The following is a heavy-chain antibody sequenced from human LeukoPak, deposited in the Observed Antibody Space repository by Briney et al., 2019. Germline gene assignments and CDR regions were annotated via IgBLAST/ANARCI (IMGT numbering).Heavy chain of an antibody. CDR1: GYTFTGYY. V-gene: IGHV1-46*01. CDR2: INPSGGST. D-gene: IGHD4-11*01. Sequence: ASVKVSCKASGYTFTGYYMHWVRQAPGQGLEWMGIINPSGGSTSYAQKFQGRVTMTRDTSTSTVYMELSSLRSEDTAVYYCAREGLGGYSNPPANWFDPWGQGTLVTVSS. J-gene: IGHJ5*02. CDR3: AREGLGGYSNPPANWFDP.